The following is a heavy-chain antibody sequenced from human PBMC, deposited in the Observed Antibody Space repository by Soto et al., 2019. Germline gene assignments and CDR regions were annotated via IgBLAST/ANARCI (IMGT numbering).Heavy chain of an antibody. CDR1: GGSINSGGHY. V-gene: IGHV4-31*03. J-gene: IGHJ4*02. D-gene: IGHD3-9*01. CDR2: IYYSGST. Sequence: SETLSLTCTVSGGSINSGGHYWNWIRQHPGKGLEWIGYIYYSGSTHYNPSLKSRVTISVDTSKNQFSLKLSSVTAADTAVYYCARHVLRYFDWLLEGLDSWGQGTLVTVSS. CDR3: ARHVLRYFDWLLEGLDS.